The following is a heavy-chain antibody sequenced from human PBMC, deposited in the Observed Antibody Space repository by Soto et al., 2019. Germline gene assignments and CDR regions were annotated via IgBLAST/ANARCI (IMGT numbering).Heavy chain of an antibody. V-gene: IGHV3-21*01. D-gene: IGHD2-15*01. Sequence: GGSLRLSCAASGFTFSSYSMNWVRQAPGKGLEWVSSISSSSSYIYYADSVKGRFAISRDNAKNSLYLQMNSLRAEDTAVYYCARDRDRCGGSCLYYYYGMDVWGQGTTVTVSS. CDR1: GFTFSSYS. J-gene: IGHJ6*02. CDR2: ISSSSSYI. CDR3: ARDRDRCGGSCLYYYYGMDV.